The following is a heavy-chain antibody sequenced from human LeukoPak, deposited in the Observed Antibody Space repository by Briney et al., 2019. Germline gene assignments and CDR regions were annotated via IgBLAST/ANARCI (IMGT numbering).Heavy chain of an antibody. J-gene: IGHJ4*02. CDR3: ARGRELWVP. V-gene: IGHV4-59*01. D-gene: IGHD1-26*01. CDR1: GGSIISYY. Sequence: SETLSLTCTVSGGSIISYYWSWIRQPPGKGLEWIGYIYYSGFTNYNPSLKSRVTISVDTSKKQFSLKLSSVTAADTAVYYCARGRELWVPWGQGTLVTVSS. CDR2: IYYSGFT.